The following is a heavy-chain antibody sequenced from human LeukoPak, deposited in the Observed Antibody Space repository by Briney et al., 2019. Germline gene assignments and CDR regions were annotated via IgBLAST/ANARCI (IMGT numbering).Heavy chain of an antibody. J-gene: IGHJ4*02. CDR3: ATWRGSFYDY. CDR1: GYTFTAYY. CDR2: IDPNSDGT. Sequence: ASVKVSCKASGYTFTAYYIHWVRQAPGQGLKWMGQIDPNSDGTKYAQKFQGSVTMTRDTSISTAYMQVSRLRSDDTAMYYCATWRGSFYDYWGQGTLVTVSS. D-gene: IGHD2/OR15-2a*01. V-gene: IGHV1-2*06.